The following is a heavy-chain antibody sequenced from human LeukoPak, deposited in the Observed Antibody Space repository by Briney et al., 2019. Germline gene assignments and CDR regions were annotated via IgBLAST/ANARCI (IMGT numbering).Heavy chain of an antibody. V-gene: IGHV3-21*01. CDR1: GFTFSRYS. CDR2: ISSSSSYI. D-gene: IGHD3-16*02. J-gene: IGHJ4*02. Sequence: PGGSLRLSCAVSGFTFSRYSMNWVRQAPGKGLEWVSSISSSSSYIYYADSGMARFTIPRENTKNSVYRQLNSRRAEDTAMYYCAREDLVAFGGVSVRGDYWGQGSLVTVSS. CDR3: AREDLVAFGGVSVRGDY.